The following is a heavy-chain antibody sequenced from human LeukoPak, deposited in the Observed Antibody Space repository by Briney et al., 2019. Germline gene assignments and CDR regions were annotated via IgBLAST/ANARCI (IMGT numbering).Heavy chain of an antibody. V-gene: IGHV3-21*01. CDR1: GFTFSSYS. Sequence: PGGSLRLSCAASGFTFSSYSMNWVRQAPGKGLEWVSSISSSSSYIYYADSVKGRFTISRDNAKNSLYLQMNSLRAEDTAVYYCASGGYSSGSHDYWGQGTLVTVSS. D-gene: IGHD6-19*01. J-gene: IGHJ4*02. CDR3: ASGGYSSGSHDY. CDR2: ISSSSSYI.